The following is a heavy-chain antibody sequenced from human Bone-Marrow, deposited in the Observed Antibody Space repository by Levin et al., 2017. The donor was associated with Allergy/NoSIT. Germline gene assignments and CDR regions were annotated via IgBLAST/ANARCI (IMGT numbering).Heavy chain of an antibody. D-gene: IGHD1-1*01. J-gene: IGHJ4*02. V-gene: IGHV3-30*04. Sequence: SGGSLRLSCAASGFTFSSYAMHLVRQAPGKGLEWVAVISYDGSNKYYADSVKGRFTISRDNSKNTLYLQMNSLRAEDTAVYYCARDPYELEPYYFDYWGQGTLVTVSS. CDR1: GFTFSSYA. CDR2: ISYDGSNK. CDR3: ARDPYELEPYYFDY.